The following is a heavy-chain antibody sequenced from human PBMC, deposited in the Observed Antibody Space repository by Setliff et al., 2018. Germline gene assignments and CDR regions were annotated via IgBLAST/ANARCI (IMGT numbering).Heavy chain of an antibody. J-gene: IGHJ6*03. V-gene: IGHV4-34*01. CDR2: INHSGST. CDR3: ARMAVRVASRPSSPLDYYYYMDL. CDR1: GGSFSAYY. D-gene: IGHD6-6*01. Sequence: PSETLSLTCAVHGGSFSAYYWSWIRQPPGKGLEWIGEINHSGSTKYNPSLKSRVTISVDTSKNQFSLTLRSLTAADTAVYYCARMAVRVASRPSSPLDYYYYMDLWGKGATVTVSS.